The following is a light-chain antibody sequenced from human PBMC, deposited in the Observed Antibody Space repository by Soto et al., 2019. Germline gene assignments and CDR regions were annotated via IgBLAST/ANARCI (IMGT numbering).Light chain of an antibody. V-gene: IGKV3-15*01. CDR3: LQFTAWPLT. CDR2: FAS. CDR1: QTVYNN. J-gene: IGKJ4*01. Sequence: IVMTQSPATLSVSPGEKATLSGRASQTVYNNLAWYQQKPGQAPRLLVYFASTRATGVPARFSGSGSGTEFSLTISSLQSEDFALYYCLQFTAWPLTFGGGTKVETK.